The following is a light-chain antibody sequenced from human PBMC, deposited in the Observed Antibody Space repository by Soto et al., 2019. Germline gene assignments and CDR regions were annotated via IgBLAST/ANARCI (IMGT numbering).Light chain of an antibody. CDR1: QSVSSSY. CDR2: GAS. Sequence: EIVLTQSPGTLSLSPGERATLSCRASQSVSSSYLAWYQQKPGQAPRLLIYGASSRATGIPDRFSGSGSGTDSTLTISRLEPEDFPVYYCQQYGSSPPITFGQGTRLEMK. V-gene: IGKV3-20*01. J-gene: IGKJ5*01. CDR3: QQYGSSPPIT.